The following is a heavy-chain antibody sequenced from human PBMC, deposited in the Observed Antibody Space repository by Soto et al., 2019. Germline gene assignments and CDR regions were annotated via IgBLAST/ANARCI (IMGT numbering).Heavy chain of an antibody. CDR3: AKDIRSSGYFQLFDY. V-gene: IGHV3-66*01. J-gene: IGHJ4*02. CDR1: GFTVSSNY. D-gene: IGHD3-22*01. CDR2: IYSGGST. Sequence: PGGSLRLSCAASGFTVSSNYMSWVRQAPGKGLEWVSVIYSGGSTYYADSVKGRFTISRDNSKNTLYLQMNSLRAEDTAVYYCAKDIRSSGYFQLFDYWGQGTLVTVSS.